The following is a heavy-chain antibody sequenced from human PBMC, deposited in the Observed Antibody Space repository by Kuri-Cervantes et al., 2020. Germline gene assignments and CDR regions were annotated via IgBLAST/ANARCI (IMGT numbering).Heavy chain of an antibody. V-gene: IGHV3-33*06. J-gene: IGHJ4*02. CDR1: GFTFSGYT. CDR3: AKDRRRVAAPGIVDY. CDR2: IWYDGSEK. D-gene: IGHD6-13*01. Sequence: GESLKISCAASGFTFSGYTMHWVRQAPGKGLKWVAVIWYDGSEKYYADSVKGRFTISRDNPKNTLYLQMNSLRAEDTAVYYCAKDRRRVAAPGIVDYWGQGTLVTVSS.